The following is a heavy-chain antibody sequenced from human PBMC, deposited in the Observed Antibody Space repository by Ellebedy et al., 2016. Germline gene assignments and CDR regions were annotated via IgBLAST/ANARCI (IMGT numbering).Heavy chain of an antibody. D-gene: IGHD3-3*02. Sequence: GGSLRLSCAASGFTVSSNYMSWVRQAPGKGLEWVSVIYSGGSTYYADSVKGRFTISRDNSKSTLFLQMNSLRGEDTAVYYCAKEGSIIGVPLFDSWGQGTLVTVSS. CDR3: AKEGSIIGVPLFDS. J-gene: IGHJ4*02. V-gene: IGHV3-66*01. CDR2: IYSGGST. CDR1: GFTVSSNY.